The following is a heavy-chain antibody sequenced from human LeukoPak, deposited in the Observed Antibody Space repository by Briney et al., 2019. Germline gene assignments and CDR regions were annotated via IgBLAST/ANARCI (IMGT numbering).Heavy chain of an antibody. V-gene: IGHV3-33*01. D-gene: IGHD3-16*01. Sequence: GGSLRLSCAASGFTFSSYGMHWVRQAPGKGLEWVAVIWYDGSNKYCADSVKGRFTISRDNSKNTLYLQMNSLRAEDTAVYYCAREFGGGYGGFDYWGQGTLVTVSS. CDR2: IWYDGSNK. CDR1: GFTFSSYG. CDR3: AREFGGGYGGFDY. J-gene: IGHJ4*02.